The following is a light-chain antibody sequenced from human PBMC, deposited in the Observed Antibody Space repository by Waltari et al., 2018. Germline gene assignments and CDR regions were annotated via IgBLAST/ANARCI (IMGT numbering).Light chain of an antibody. Sequence: QSALTQPASVSGSPGQSITISCTGTSSDVGSYNLVSWYQQNPGKAPKLRIYEGSKRPLGVSNRFSGSKSGNTASLTSSGLQAEDEADYYCCSYAGSSTWVFGTGTKVTVL. V-gene: IGLV2-23*01. CDR1: SSDVGSYNL. CDR3: CSYAGSSTWV. CDR2: EGS. J-gene: IGLJ1*01.